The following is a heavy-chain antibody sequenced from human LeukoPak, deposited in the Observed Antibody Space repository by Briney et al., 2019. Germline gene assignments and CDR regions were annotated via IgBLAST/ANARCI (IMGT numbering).Heavy chain of an antibody. V-gene: IGHV1-18*01. CDR1: GYTFTSYG. CDR2: ISAYNGNT. D-gene: IGHD2-2*01. CDR3: TPVVPAAITLGGYYFDY. Sequence: ASVKVSCKASGYTFTSYGISWVRQAPGQGLEWMGWISAYNGNTNYAQKLQGRVTMTTDTSTSTAYMELSSLRSEDTAVYYCTPVVPAAITLGGYYFDYWGQGTLVTVSS. J-gene: IGHJ4*02.